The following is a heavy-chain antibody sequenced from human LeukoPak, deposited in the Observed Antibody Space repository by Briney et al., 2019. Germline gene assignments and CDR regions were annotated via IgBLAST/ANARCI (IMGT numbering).Heavy chain of an antibody. CDR3: ARDFSMVPGVTDFDY. Sequence: GGSLRLSCAASGFTFSSYWMSWVRQAPGKGLEWVANIKQDGSEKYYVDSVKGRFTISRDNAKNSLYLQMNSLRAEDTAVYYCARDFSMVPGVTDFDYWGQGTLVAVSS. J-gene: IGHJ4*02. V-gene: IGHV3-7*01. CDR1: GFTFSSYW. D-gene: IGHD3-10*01. CDR2: IKQDGSEK.